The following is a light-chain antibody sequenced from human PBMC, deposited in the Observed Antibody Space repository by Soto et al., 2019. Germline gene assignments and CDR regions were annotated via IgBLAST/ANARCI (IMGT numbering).Light chain of an antibody. V-gene: IGKV1-5*01. J-gene: IGKJ1*01. Sequence: DIQMTQSPSTLSASVGDRVTITCRASQRISRWLAWYQQKPGKAPKLLIYDASSLESGVPSRFSGSGSGTDFTLTISRLEPADFALYYCQQYGSSRWTFGQGTKVDIK. CDR2: DAS. CDR1: QRISRW. CDR3: QQYGSSRWT.